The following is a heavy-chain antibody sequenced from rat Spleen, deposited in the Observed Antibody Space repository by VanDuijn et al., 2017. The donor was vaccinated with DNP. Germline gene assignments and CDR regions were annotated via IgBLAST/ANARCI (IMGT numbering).Heavy chain of an antibody. CDR3: ARLSHWYFDF. Sequence: EVQLVESGGGLVQPGRSLKLSCAASGFTFSDYNMAWVRQAPKKGLEWVATIIYGGGSTYYGDSVKGRFTISRDNAKSTLYLQMNSLRSEDMATYYCARLSHWYFDFWGPGTMVTVSS. J-gene: IGHJ1*01. V-gene: IGHV5S10*01. CDR2: IIYGGGST. CDR1: GFTFSDYN.